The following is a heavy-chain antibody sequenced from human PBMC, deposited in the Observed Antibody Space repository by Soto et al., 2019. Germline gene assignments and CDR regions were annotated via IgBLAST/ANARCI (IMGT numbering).Heavy chain of an antibody. V-gene: IGHV3-23*01. CDR3: AKSPPLRLQSRWFEP. CDR2: ISGSGGST. J-gene: IGHJ5*02. Sequence: PGGSLRLSCAASGFTVSSNYMSWVRQAPGKGLEWVSAISGSGGSTYYADSVKGRFTISRDNSKNTLYLQMNSLRAEDTAVYYCAKSPPLRLQSRWFEPWGQGTLVTVSS. CDR1: GFTVSSNY. D-gene: IGHD4-4*01.